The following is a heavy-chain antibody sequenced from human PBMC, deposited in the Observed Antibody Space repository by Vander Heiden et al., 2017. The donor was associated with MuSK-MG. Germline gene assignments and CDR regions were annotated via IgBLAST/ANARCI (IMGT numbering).Heavy chain of an antibody. CDR1: GFTFSSYA. Sequence: EVQLVESGGGLVQPGGSLRISCSASGFTFSSYAMHWVRQAPGKGLEYVSAISSNGGSTYYADSVKGRFTISRDNSKNTLYLQMSSLRAEDTAVYYCVKSVGYSGYDYDAFDIWGQGTMVTVSS. J-gene: IGHJ3*02. CDR3: VKSVGYSGYDYDAFDI. CDR2: ISSNGGST. D-gene: IGHD5-12*01. V-gene: IGHV3-64D*06.